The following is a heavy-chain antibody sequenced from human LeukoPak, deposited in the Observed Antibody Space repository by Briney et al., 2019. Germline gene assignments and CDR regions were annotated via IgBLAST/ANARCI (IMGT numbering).Heavy chain of an antibody. V-gene: IGHV3-64*01. J-gene: IGHJ4*02. CDR3: ARVDYGSGCDS. CDR1: GFTLSRYS. D-gene: IGHD6-19*01. CDR2: ISSNGGRT. Sequence: GSLRLSCAASGFTLSRYSMHWVRQASGKGLEFVSAISSNGGRTYYANSVKGRFTISRDISKNTLYLQMGSLRAEDMAVYYCARVDYGSGCDSWGQGTLVTVSS.